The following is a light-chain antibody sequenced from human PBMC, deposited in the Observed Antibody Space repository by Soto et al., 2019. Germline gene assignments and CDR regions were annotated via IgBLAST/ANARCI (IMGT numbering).Light chain of an antibody. J-gene: IGKJ4*01. CDR3: QQLNSYPLT. CDR2: AAY. V-gene: IGKV1-9*01. Sequence: DIQLTQSPSFLSASVGDRVTITCRASQGISSYLAWYQQKPGTAPKLLIYAAYTLQSGVPSRFSGSGSGTEFTLTISSLQPEDFATYYCQQLNSYPLTFGGGTKVEIK. CDR1: QGISSY.